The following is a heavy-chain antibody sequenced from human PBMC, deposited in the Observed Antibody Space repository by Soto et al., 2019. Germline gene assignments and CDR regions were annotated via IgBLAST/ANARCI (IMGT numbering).Heavy chain of an antibody. Sequence: GESLKISCKGSGYSFTSYWIGWVRQMPGKGLEWMGIIYPSDTDTRYSPSFQGQVTMSADKSIGTAYLQWRGLKASDTAIYYCARRSKAAAYSEAFDIWGQGTMVTVSS. CDR2: IYPSDTDT. D-gene: IGHD6-13*01. CDR1: GYSFTSYW. J-gene: IGHJ3*02. CDR3: ARRSKAAAYSEAFDI. V-gene: IGHV5-51*01.